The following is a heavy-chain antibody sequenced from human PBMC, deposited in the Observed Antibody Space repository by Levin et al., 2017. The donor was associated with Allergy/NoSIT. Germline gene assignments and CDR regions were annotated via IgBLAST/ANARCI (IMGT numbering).Heavy chain of an antibody. CDR3: AREVEYQRLYFEMRTGQFDY. CDR1: GGSISSYY. Sequence: PSETLSLTCTVSGGSISSYYWSWIRQPAGKGLEWIGRIFTSGSTNYNPSLKRRVTMSVDKSKKQFSLKLSSLTAADTAVDYCAREVEYQRLYFEMRTGQFDYWGQGTLVTVSS. J-gene: IGHJ4*02. D-gene: IGHD2-2*02. V-gene: IGHV4-4*07. CDR2: IFTSGST.